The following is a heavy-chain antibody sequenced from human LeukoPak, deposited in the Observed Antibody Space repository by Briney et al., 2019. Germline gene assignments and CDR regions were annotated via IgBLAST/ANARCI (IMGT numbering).Heavy chain of an antibody. V-gene: IGHV4-34*01. J-gene: IGHJ6*03. D-gene: IGHD6-13*01. CDR2: INHSGST. CDR3: ARPASWSNYYYYYMDV. Sequence: SETLSLTCAVYGGSFSGYYRSWIRQPPGKGLEWIGEINHSGSTNYNPSLKSRVTISVDTSKNQFSLKLSSVTAADTAVYYCARPASWSNYYYYYMDVWGKGTTVTISS. CDR1: GGSFSGYY.